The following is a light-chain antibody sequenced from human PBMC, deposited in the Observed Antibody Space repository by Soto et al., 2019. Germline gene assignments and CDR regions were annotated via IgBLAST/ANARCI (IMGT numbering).Light chain of an antibody. V-gene: IGKV3-15*01. CDR3: QQYNNWPPYT. CDR1: QSVRSN. J-gene: IGKJ2*01. Sequence: EIVMTQSPATLSVSPGERATLSCRASQSVRSNLAWYQQKPGQAPSLLIYGASTRATGIPARFSGSGSGTXXXXXXXXXQSEDFAVYYCQQYNNWPPYTFGKGTKLEIK. CDR2: GAS.